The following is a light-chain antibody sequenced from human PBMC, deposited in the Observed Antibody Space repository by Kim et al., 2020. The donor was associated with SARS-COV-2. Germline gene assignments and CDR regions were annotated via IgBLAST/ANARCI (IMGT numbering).Light chain of an antibody. Sequence: EIVMTQSLATLSVSPGERVILSCRASQSVSSNLAWYQQKPGQAPRLLIHGASTRATGTPAKFSGSGSGTEFTLTISSLQSVDFAVYFCQQYNNWRPITFGQGTRLEIK. J-gene: IGKJ5*01. V-gene: IGKV3-15*01. CDR3: QQYNNWRPIT. CDR2: GAS. CDR1: QSVSSN.